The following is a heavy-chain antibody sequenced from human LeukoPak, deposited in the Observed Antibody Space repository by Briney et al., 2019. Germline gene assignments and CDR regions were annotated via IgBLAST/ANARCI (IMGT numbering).Heavy chain of an antibody. CDR1: GYTFTSYA. D-gene: IGHD2-8*01. V-gene: IGHV1-3*01. J-gene: IGHJ5*02. CDR3: ARVYYAGWFDP. Sequence: GASVKVSCKASGYTFTSYAMHWVRQAPGQRLEWMGWINADNGNTKYSQKFQGRVTITRDTSASTAYMELSSLRSEDTAVYYCARVYYAGWFDPWGQGTLVTVSS. CDR2: INADNGNT.